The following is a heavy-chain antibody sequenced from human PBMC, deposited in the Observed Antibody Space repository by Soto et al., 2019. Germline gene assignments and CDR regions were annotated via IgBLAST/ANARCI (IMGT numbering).Heavy chain of an antibody. CDR1: GGTFSSYA. CDR3: ARMYYDILTGYYKAWFDP. J-gene: IGHJ5*02. V-gene: IGHV1-69*06. D-gene: IGHD3-9*01. CDR2: IIPIFGTA. Sequence: QVQLVQSGAEVKKPGSSVKVSCKASGGTFSSYAISWVRQAPGQGLEWMGGIIPIFGTANYAQKFQGRVTITADKSTSTGYMELSSLRSEDTAVYYCARMYYDILTGYYKAWFDPWGQGTLVTVSS.